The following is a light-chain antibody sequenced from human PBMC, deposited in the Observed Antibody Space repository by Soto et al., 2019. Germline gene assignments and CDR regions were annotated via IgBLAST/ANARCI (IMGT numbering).Light chain of an antibody. CDR1: SSNIGRNT. V-gene: IGLV1-44*01. J-gene: IGLJ3*02. Sequence: QSVLTQPPSASGTPGQRVTISCSGSSSNIGRNTVDWYQQLPRTAPKLLIFTDNQRPSGVPDRFSGSRSDTSASLAISGLQSEDEADYYCAAWDDSLNGWVFGGGTKLTVL. CDR2: TDN. CDR3: AAWDDSLNGWV.